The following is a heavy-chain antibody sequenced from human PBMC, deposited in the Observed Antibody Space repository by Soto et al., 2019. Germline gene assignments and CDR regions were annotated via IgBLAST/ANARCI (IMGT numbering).Heavy chain of an antibody. D-gene: IGHD3-22*01. CDR3: VRQKGTGYYYDSSGLTRTPDAFDI. V-gene: IGHV4-39*01. CDR2: IYYSGST. CDR1: GGSSISSSYY. J-gene: IGHJ3*02. Sequence: PSETLSVTCTVPGGSSISSSYYWGWIRQPPGKGLEWIGSIYYSGSTYYNPSLKSRVTISVDTSKNQFSLKLSSVTAADTAVYYCVRQKGTGYYYDSSGLTRTPDAFDIWGQGTMVTVSS.